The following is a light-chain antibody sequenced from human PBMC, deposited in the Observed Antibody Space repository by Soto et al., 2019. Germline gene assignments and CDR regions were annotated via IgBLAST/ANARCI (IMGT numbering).Light chain of an antibody. CDR3: SPYTSSTSCV. CDR1: SSDVGGYNY. CDR2: EVS. J-gene: IGLJ1*01. Sequence: QSALTQPASVSGSPGQSITISCTGTSSDVGGYNYVSWYQQHPGKAPKLMIYEVSNRPSGVSNRFSGSKSGNTASLTISGLQSEDEADYYCSPYTSSTSCVFVTGTKLTVL. V-gene: IGLV2-14*01.